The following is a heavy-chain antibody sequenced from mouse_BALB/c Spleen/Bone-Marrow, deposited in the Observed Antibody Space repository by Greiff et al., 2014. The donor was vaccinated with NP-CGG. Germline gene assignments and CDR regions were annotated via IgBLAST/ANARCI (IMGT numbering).Heavy chain of an antibody. CDR3: ARHGGSRGYYCDY. J-gene: IGHJ2*01. V-gene: IGHV5-12-2*01. CDR2: ISNGGGST. CDR1: GFTFSSYT. Sequence: EVQRVESGGGLVQPGGSLKLSCAASGFTFSSYTMSWVRQTPEKRLEWVAYISNGGGSTYYPDTVKGRFTISRDNAKNTLYLQMSSLKSEDTAMYYCARHGGSRGYYCDYWGQGTTLTVSS. D-gene: IGHD1-1*01.